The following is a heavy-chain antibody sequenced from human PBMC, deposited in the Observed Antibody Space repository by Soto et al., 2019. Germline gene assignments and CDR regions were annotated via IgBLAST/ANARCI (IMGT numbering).Heavy chain of an antibody. CDR3: ARAVGITMIAENFDY. V-gene: IGHV1-18*01. CDR1: GYTFTSYG. J-gene: IGHJ4*02. CDR2: ISAYNGNT. D-gene: IGHD3-22*01. Sequence: GPSVKVSCKASGYTFTSYGISWVRQAPGQGLEWMGWISAYNGNTNYAQKLQGRVTMTTDTSTSTAYMELRSLRSDDTAVYYCARAVGITMIAENFDYWGQGTLVTVSS.